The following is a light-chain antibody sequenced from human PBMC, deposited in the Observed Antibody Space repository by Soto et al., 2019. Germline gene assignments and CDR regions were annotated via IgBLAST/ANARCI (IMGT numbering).Light chain of an antibody. CDR1: QSLLSSSDNRNY. J-gene: IGKJ4*01. V-gene: IGKV4-1*01. Sequence: DVVMTQSPDSLALSLGERATINCKSSQSLLSSSDNRNYLAWFQQKVGQPPKLLIYWASTRASGVPDRFSGSGSETDFTLTINSLQAEDVAVYYCQQYYSLPLTFGGGTKVDIK. CDR2: WAS. CDR3: QQYYSLPLT.